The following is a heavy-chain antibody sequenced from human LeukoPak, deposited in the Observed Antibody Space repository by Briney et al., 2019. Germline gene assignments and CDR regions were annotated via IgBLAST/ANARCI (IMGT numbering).Heavy chain of an antibody. J-gene: IGHJ4*02. Sequence: ASVKVSCKASGYTFTGYYMHWGRQAPGQGLEWMGWINPNSGGTNYAQKFQGRVTMTRDTSISTAYMELSRLRSDDTAVYYCARDYEGDIVVVPAADYWGQGTLVTVSS. CDR1: GYTFTGYY. CDR2: INPNSGGT. CDR3: ARDYEGDIVVVPAADY. V-gene: IGHV1-2*02. D-gene: IGHD2-2*01.